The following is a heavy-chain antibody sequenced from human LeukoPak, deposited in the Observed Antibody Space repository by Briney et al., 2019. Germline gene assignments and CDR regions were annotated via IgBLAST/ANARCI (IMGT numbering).Heavy chain of an antibody. J-gene: IGHJ3*02. CDR2: INHSGST. CDR3: ARENAPEAFDI. V-gene: IGHV4-34*01. Sequence: SETLSLTCAVYGGSFSGYYWSWIRQPPGKGLEWIGEINHSGSTNYNPSLKSRVTISVDTSKNQFSLKLTSVTAADTAVYYCARENAPEAFDIWGQGTMVTVSS. CDR1: GGSFSGYY. D-gene: IGHD2-2*01.